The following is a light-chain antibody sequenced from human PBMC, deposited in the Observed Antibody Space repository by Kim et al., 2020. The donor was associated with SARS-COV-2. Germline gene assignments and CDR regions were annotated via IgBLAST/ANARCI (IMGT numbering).Light chain of an antibody. V-gene: IGLV1-40*01. CDR3: QSYDSSLSHVV. CDR2: GNS. J-gene: IGLJ2*01. Sequence: RVTSSSTGSSSNIGAGYYVHWYQQLPGTAPKLLIYGNSNRPSGVPDRFSGSKSGTSASLAITGLQAEDEADYYCQSYDSSLSHVVFGGGTQLTVL. CDR1: SSNIGAGYY.